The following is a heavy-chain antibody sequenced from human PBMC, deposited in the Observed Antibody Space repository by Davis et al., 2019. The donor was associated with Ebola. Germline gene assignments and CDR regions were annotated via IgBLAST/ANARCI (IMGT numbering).Heavy chain of an antibody. CDR2: INAGNGNT. V-gene: IGHV1-3*01. CDR3: ARASVKFGDDFHY. CDR1: GYTFTSYA. D-gene: IGHD3-3*01. Sequence: ASVKVSCKASGYTFTSYAMHWVRQAPGQRLEWMGWINAGNGNTKYSQKFQGRVTITRDTSASTAYMELSSLRSEDTAVYYCARASVKFGDDFHYWGQGTLVTVSS. J-gene: IGHJ4*02.